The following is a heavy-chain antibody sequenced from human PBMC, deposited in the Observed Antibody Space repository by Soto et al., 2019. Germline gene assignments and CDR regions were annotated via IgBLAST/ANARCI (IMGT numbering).Heavy chain of an antibody. CDR1: GGSISSSSYY. J-gene: IGHJ4*02. CDR3: ARVKTSSRYYFDY. V-gene: IGHV4-39*01. CDR2: IYYSGST. Sequence: QLQLQESGPGLVKPSETLSLTCTVSGGSISSSSYYWGWIRQPPGKGLEWIGSIYYSGSTYYNPSLKSRVTISVDTSKNQFSLKLSSVTAADTAVYYCARVKTSSRYYFDYWGQGTLVTVSS. D-gene: IGHD6-13*01.